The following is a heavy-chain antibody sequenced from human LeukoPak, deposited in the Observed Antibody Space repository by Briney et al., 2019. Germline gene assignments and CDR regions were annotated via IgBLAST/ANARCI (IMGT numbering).Heavy chain of an antibody. J-gene: IGHJ4*02. V-gene: IGHV4-59*01. CDR1: GGSISGDY. D-gene: IGHD3-10*01. Sequence: SETLSLTCTDSGGSISGDYWSWIRQPPGKGLGWVGYIYYTGATNYNPSLKSRVTISVDTSKNQFSLKLSSVTAADTAVYYCARLQGRFTAVFDYWGQGTLVSVSS. CDR2: IYYTGAT. CDR3: ARLQGRFTAVFDY.